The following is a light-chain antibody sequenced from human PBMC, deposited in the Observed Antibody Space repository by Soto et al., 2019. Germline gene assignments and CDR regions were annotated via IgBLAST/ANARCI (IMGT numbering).Light chain of an antibody. CDR2: GAS. V-gene: IGKV3-20*01. J-gene: IGKJ1*01. CDR3: QQYGGSPRIT. CDR1: QSVTSNF. Sequence: EIVLTRSPGTLSRSPGERATLSCRATQSVTSNFLAWYQQKPGQPPRLLIYGASNRATGIPDRFSGSGSGTDFTLIINRLEPEDVAIYYCQQYGGSPRITFGQGTKVDI.